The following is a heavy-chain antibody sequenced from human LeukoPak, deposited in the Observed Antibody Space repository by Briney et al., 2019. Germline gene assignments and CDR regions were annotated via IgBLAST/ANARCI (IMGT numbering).Heavy chain of an antibody. V-gene: IGHV3-48*02. CDR3: ARGGDGHLDY. D-gene: IGHD4-17*01. Sequence: GGSLRLSCVASGFPLSSAWMNWVRQAPGKGLEWASSIRLTSNSMSYADSVRGRFTISRDNAKSSLFLQMNSLRDEDTAVYYCARGGDGHLDYWGQGTLVTVSS. CDR1: GFPLSSAW. CDR2: IRLTSNSM. J-gene: IGHJ4*02.